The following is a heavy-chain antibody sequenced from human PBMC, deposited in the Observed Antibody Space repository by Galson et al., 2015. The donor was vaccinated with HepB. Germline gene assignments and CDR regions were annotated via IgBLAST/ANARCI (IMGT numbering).Heavy chain of an antibody. J-gene: IGHJ4*02. Sequence: SVKVSCKASGFTFTNSAVQWVRQGRGQRLDWIGWIVVGSGNTNYAQRLQDRVTITRDMSSSTAYMELSSLRSEDTAVYYCAAGQIITGTEAFDYWGQGTLVTVSS. CDR1: GFTFTNSA. CDR2: IVVGSGNT. CDR3: AAGQIITGTEAFDY. V-gene: IGHV1-58*01. D-gene: IGHD1-20*01.